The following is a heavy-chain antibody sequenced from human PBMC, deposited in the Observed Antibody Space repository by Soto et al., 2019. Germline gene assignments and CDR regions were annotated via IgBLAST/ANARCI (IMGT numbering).Heavy chain of an antibody. CDR3: ASSLGFRKRWPNY. Sequence: QVQLQQWGAGLLKPSETLSLTCAVYGGSFSGYYWSWIRQPPGKGLEWIGEINHSGSTNYNPSLKSRVTISVDTSKNQFSLKLSSVTAADTAVYYCASSLGFRKRWPNYWGQGTLVTVSS. CDR2: INHSGST. J-gene: IGHJ4*02. V-gene: IGHV4-34*01. CDR1: GGSFSGYY. D-gene: IGHD2-15*01.